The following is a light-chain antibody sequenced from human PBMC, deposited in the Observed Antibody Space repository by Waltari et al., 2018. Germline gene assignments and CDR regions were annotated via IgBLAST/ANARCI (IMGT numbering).Light chain of an antibody. V-gene: IGLV1-40*01. CDR1: SSHIGAGYD. CDR2: GNS. Sequence: QSVLTQPPSVSGASGQRVTISCTGSSSHIGAGYDVHWYQQLPGTAPKLLIYGNSNRPSGVPDRFSGSKSGTSASLAITGLQAEDEADYYCQSYDSSLSGSNVFGGGTKLTVL. J-gene: IGLJ3*02. CDR3: QSYDSSLSGSNV.